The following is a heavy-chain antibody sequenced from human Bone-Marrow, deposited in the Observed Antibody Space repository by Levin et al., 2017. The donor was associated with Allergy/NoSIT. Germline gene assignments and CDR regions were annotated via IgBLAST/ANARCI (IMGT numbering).Heavy chain of an antibody. CDR1: GITLSSYG. CDR3: ASAYSYGWYDH. D-gene: IGHD5-18*01. Sequence: QTGGSLRLSCLASGITLSSYGMHWVRQAPGKGLEWVAVIWYDGSNKYYGDSVKGRFTISRDTSKNTLYLQMNSLRADDTAVYYCASAYSYGWYDHWGQGTLVTVSS. CDR2: IWYDGSNK. V-gene: IGHV3-33*01. J-gene: IGHJ5*02.